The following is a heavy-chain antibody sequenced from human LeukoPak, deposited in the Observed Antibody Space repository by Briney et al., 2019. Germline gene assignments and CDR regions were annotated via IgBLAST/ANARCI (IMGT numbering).Heavy chain of an antibody. D-gene: IGHD6-13*01. CDR2: VYYSGRT. V-gene: IGHV4-39*07. CDR1: GDSISNNNYF. Sequence: SETLSLTCSVSGDSISNNNYFWDWIRQPPGKGLEWIGSVYYSGRTYYNPSLKSRVTISVDTSKNQFSLKLSSVTAADTAVYYCAKTKGYFRVYDYWGQGTLVTVSS. CDR3: AKTKGYFRVYDY. J-gene: IGHJ4*02.